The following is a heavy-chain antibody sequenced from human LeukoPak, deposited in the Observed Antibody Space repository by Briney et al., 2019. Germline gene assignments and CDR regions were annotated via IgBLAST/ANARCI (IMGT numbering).Heavy chain of an antibody. CDR3: ARDTHRLEWSPPGA. CDR2: ISAYNGNT. D-gene: IGHD3-3*01. CDR1: GYTFTSYG. J-gene: IGHJ5*02. V-gene: IGHV1-18*01. Sequence: ASVKVSCKASGYTFTSYGISWVRQAPGQGLEWMGWISAYNGNTNYAQKLQGRVTMTTDTSTSTAYMELRSLRSDDTAVYYCARDTHRLEWSPPGAWGQGTLVTVSS.